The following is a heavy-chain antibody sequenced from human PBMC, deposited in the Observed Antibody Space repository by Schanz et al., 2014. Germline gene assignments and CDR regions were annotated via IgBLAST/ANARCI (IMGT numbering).Heavy chain of an antibody. CDR3: ARRGSRSFNA. CDR1: GYSFTSYD. V-gene: IGHV1-8*01. Sequence: QVQLAQSETEVKKPGASVTVSCKASGYSFTSYDINWVRRALGQGLEWVVWVNPNSGNTFYAQRFQGRVSMTRKPTISTVYLELSSVRSEVTGGYYCARRGSRSFNAWGQGTVVTVS. J-gene: IGHJ3*01. D-gene: IGHD3-10*01. CDR2: VNPNSGNT.